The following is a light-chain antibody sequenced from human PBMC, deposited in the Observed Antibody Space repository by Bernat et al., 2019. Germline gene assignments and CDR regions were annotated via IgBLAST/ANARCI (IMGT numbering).Light chain of an antibody. Sequence: SYELTQPPSVSVSPGQTASITCSGDRLANTCWYQQKPGQSPVVVIVRDNKRPSGIPERFSGSNSGHTATLTISGTQPMDAADYYCQAWDSSAGVFGGGTKLTVL. CDR1: RLAN. J-gene: IGLJ3*02. V-gene: IGLV3-1*01. CDR2: RDN. CDR3: QAWDSSAGV.